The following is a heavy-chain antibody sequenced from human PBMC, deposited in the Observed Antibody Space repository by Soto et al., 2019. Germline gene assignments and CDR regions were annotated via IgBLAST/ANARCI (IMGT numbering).Heavy chain of an antibody. V-gene: IGHV1-2*04. CDR1: GYTFTGYY. D-gene: IGHD3-22*01. CDR2: INPNSGGT. CDR3: ERERGPAAYYDSSGGGQIDY. Sequence: QVQLVQSGAEVKKPGASVKVSCKASGYTFTGYYMHWVRQAPGQGLEWMGWINPNSGGTNYAQKFQGWVTMTRDTSISTAYMELSRLRSDDTAVYYCERERGPAAYYDSSGGGQIDYRGQGNLVTVSS. J-gene: IGHJ4*02.